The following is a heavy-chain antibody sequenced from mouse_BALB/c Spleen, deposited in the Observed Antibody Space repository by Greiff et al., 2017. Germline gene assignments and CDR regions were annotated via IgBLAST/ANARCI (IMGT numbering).Heavy chain of an antibody. CDR2: ISSGSSTI. D-gene: IGHD3-1*01. Sequence: DVMLVESGGGLVQPGGSRKLSCAASGFTFSSFGMHWVRQAPEKGLEWVAYISSGSSTIYYADTVKGRFTISRDNPKNTLFLQMTSLRSEDTAMYYCARWGLDRGYFDYWGQGTTLTVSS. CDR1: GFTFSSFG. V-gene: IGHV5-17*02. J-gene: IGHJ2*01. CDR3: ARWGLDRGYFDY.